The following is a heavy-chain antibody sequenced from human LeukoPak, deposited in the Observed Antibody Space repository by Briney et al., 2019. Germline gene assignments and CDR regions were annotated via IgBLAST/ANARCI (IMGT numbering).Heavy chain of an antibody. J-gene: IGHJ1*01. D-gene: IGHD3-16*01. CDR2: IKKDGSEK. CDR3: AKDEAWGRYKD. Sequence: GGSLRLSCAASGFTFSSHWMSWVRQAPGKGLEWVANIKKDGSEKYYVDAVKGRFTISRDNAKTSLYLQMNSLRGEDTAVYYCAKDEAWGRYKDWGQGTLVTVSS. V-gene: IGHV3-7*03. CDR1: GFTFSSHW.